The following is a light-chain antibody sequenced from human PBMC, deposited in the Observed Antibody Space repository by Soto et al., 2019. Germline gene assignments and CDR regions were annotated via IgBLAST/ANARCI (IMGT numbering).Light chain of an antibody. CDR1: SSDIGAYAY. J-gene: IGLJ2*01. V-gene: IGLV2-14*03. Sequence: QSALTQPASVSGSPGQSIAISCTGTSSDIGAYAYVSWYQQHPGKIPKLIVFDVNYRPSGVSSRVSGSKSGNTASLTISGLQAEDEADYYCGSYTRSNSVIFGGGTKVTVL. CDR3: GSYTRSNSVI. CDR2: DVN.